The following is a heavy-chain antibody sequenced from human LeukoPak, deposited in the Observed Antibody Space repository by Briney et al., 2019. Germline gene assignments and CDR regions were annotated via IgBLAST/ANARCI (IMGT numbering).Heavy chain of an antibody. D-gene: IGHD3-22*01. CDR2: MNPNSGNT. V-gene: IGHV1-8*01. J-gene: IGHJ3*02. CDR1: GYTFTSYD. Sequence: GASVKVSCKASGYTFTSYDINWVRQATGQGLEWMGWMNPNSGNTGYAQKFQGRVTMTRNTSISTAYVELSSLRSEDTAVYYCARGLRYYDSSGYYSEADAFDIWGQGTMVTVSS. CDR3: ARGLRYYDSSGYYSEADAFDI.